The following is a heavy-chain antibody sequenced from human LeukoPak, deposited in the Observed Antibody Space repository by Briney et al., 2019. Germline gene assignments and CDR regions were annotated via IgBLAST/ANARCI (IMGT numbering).Heavy chain of an antibody. J-gene: IGHJ4*02. CDR3: ARDRMYYYDSSGYLYYFDY. CDR2: IYTSGST. CDR1: GGSISSYY. V-gene: IGHV4-4*07. Sequence: SETLSLTCTVSGGSISSYYWGWIRQPAGKGLEWIGRIYTSGSTNYNPSLKSRVTMSVDTSKNQFSLKLSSVTAADTAVYYCARDRMYYYDSSGYLYYFDYWGQGTLVTVSS. D-gene: IGHD3-22*01.